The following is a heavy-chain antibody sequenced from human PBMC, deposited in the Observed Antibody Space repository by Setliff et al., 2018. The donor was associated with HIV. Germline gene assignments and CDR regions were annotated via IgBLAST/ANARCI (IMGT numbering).Heavy chain of an antibody. D-gene: IGHD3-22*01. Sequence: SETLSLTCSVSGYSINNGYYWGWIRQPPGKGLEWVATIYQTGNTYYSPSLKSRVTVSMDMSRNQFSVKLNSATAADMAVYYCARQAWHYDRDGYFIDYWGQGMLVTVSS. CDR1: GYSINNGYY. CDR2: IYQTGNT. J-gene: IGHJ4*02. V-gene: IGHV4-38-2*02. CDR3: ARQAWHYDRDGYFIDY.